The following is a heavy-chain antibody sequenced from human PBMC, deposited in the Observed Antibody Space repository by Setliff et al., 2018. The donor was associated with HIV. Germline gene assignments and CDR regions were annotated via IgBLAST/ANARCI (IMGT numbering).Heavy chain of an antibody. V-gene: IGHV1-24*01. J-gene: IGHJ4*02. Sequence: ASVKVSCKVSGYSLTDISIQWVRQAPGKGLEWLGGIDPDPEDGERYYVEKFQGEVTMTEDTSTDTAYMELTSLRSEDTAVYYCATDDHCSGGSCFLTMDYWGLGTLVTVSS. CDR2: IDPDPEDGER. D-gene: IGHD2-15*01. CDR3: ATDDHCSGGSCFLTMDY. CDR1: GYSLTDIS.